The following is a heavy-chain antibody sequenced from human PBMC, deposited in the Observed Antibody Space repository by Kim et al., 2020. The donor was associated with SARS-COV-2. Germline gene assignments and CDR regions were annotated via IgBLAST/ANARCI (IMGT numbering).Heavy chain of an antibody. Sequence: GGSLRLSCAASGFTFSSYEMNWVRQAPGKGLEWVSYISSSGSTIYYADSVKGRFTISRDNAKNSLYLQMNSLRAEDTAVYYCARHHAQKYSSSWYVWGYYFDYWGQGTLVTVSS. CDR3: ARHHAQKYSSSWYVWGYYFDY. CDR1: GFTFSSYE. CDR2: ISSSGSTI. J-gene: IGHJ4*02. D-gene: IGHD6-13*01. V-gene: IGHV3-48*03.